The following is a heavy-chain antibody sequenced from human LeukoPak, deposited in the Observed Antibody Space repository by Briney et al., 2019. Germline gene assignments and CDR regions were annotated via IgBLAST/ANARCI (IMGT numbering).Heavy chain of an antibody. CDR1: GYTFIDYY. D-gene: IGHD2-2*01. Sequence: ASVKVSCKASGYTFIDYYMHWVRQAPGQGLEWMGWINPNSGGTKYAQKFQGRVTMTRDTSISTAYMELSGVRYDDTAVYYCARDKSCSTSSCGNSHMDVWGNGTTVTVSS. CDR3: ARDKSCSTSSCGNSHMDV. V-gene: IGHV1-2*02. J-gene: IGHJ6*03. CDR2: INPNSGGT.